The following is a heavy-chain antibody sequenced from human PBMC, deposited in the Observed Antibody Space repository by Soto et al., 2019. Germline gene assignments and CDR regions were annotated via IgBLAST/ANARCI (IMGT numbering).Heavy chain of an antibody. V-gene: IGHV4-34*01. D-gene: IGHD6-6*01. CDR3: ARCLGIAARPVDY. CDR1: GGSFSGYY. CDR2: INHSGST. J-gene: IGHJ4*02. Sequence: PSETLSLTCAVYGGSFSGYYWSWIRQPPGKGLEWIGEINHSGSTNYNPSLKSRVTISVDTSKNQFSLKLSSVTAADTAVYYCARCLGIAARPVDYWGQGTLVTVSS.